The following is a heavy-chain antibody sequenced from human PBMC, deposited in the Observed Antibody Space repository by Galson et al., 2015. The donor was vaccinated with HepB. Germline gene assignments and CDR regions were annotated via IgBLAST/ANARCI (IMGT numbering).Heavy chain of an antibody. J-gene: IGHJ5*02. CDR3: ARQTTATTFGWFDP. V-gene: IGHV5-10-1*01. CDR1: GDSSTSYW. Sequence: SGAEVKKPGESLRISCKGSGDSSTSYWISWVRQMPGKGLEWMGRIDLRDSDTNYSPSFQGHVTISVDKSTSTAYLQWTSLKASDTAMYYCARQTTATTFGWFDPWGQGTLVTVSS. CDR2: IDLRDSDT. D-gene: IGHD4-17*01.